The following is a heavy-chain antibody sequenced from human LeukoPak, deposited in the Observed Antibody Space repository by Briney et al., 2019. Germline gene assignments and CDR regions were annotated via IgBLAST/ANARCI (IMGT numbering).Heavy chain of an antibody. V-gene: IGHV3-7*01. CDR2: IKQDGSEK. CDR1: GFTFSSYW. Sequence: GGSLRLSXAASGFTFSSYWMNWVRQAPGKGLEWVANIKQDGSEKYYVDSVKGRFTISRDNAKNSLYLQMNSLRAEDTAVYYCARGGSRWYDAFDIWGQGTMVTVSS. J-gene: IGHJ3*02. CDR3: ARGGSRWYDAFDI. D-gene: IGHD2-15*01.